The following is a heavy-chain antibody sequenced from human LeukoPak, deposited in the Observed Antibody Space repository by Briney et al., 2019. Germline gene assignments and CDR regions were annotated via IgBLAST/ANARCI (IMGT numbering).Heavy chain of an antibody. CDR1: GYTFTSYD. CDR3: ARSRIAAAGTGGDY. J-gene: IGHJ4*02. D-gene: IGHD6-13*01. Sequence: ASVKVSCKASGYTFTSYDINWVRQATGQGLEWMGWMNPNSGNTGYAQKFQGRVTMTRDTSTSTVYMELSSLRSEDTAVYYCARSRIAAAGTGGDYWGQGTLVTVSS. CDR2: MNPNSGNT. V-gene: IGHV1-8*01.